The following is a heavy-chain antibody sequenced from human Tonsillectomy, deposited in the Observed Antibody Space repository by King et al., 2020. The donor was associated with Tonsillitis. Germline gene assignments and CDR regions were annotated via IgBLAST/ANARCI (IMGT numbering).Heavy chain of an antibody. CDR2: ILYDGSNE. Sequence: VQLVESGGGVVQPGGSLRLSCEEASGFSFSSYGMHWVRQAPGKGLEWVAYILYDGSNEYYADSVEGRFTISRDQSKSALYLQMNSLRPEDTAVYYCAKFRSKVTSRGADAFDIWGLGTMVTVSA. J-gene: IGHJ3*02. CDR1: GFSFSSYG. V-gene: IGHV3-30*02. D-gene: IGHD2-21*02. CDR3: AKFRSKVTSRGADAFDI.